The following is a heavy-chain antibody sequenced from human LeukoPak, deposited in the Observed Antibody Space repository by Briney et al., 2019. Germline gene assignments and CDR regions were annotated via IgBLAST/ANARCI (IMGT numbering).Heavy chain of an antibody. CDR3: ARHLVFLQQPYYFDY. D-gene: IGHD6-13*01. CDR1: GGSFSGYY. CDR2: INHSGST. V-gene: IGHV4-34*01. J-gene: IGHJ4*02. Sequence: SETLSLTCAVYGGSFSGYYWSWIRQPPGKGLEWIGEINHSGSTNYNPSLKSRVTISVDTSKNQFSLKLSSVTAADTAVYYCARHLVFLQQPYYFDYWGQGTLVTVSS.